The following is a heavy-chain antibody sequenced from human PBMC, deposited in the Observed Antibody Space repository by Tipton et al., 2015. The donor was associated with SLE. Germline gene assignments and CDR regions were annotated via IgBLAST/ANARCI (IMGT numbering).Heavy chain of an antibody. CDR3: ATRIAAAGTDWYFDV. D-gene: IGHD6-13*01. Sequence: SLRLSCAASGSTVSGNQMSWVRQAPGKGLEWVSVIYTGGTTFYADSVEGRVTISRDIFKNSLYLHINSLRAEDTAVYYCATRIAAAGTDWYFDVWGRGTLVAVSP. V-gene: IGHV3-66*01. CDR1: GSTVSGNQ. J-gene: IGHJ2*01. CDR2: IYTGGTT.